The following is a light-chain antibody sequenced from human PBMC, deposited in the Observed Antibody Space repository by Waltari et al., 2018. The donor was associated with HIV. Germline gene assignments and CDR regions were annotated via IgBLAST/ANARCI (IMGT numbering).Light chain of an antibody. CDR1: SGHSSYI. CDR2: VERSGSY. J-gene: IGLJ3*02. V-gene: IGLV4-60*03. Sequence: QPVLTQSSSASASMGSSVKPTSTLSSGHSSYIIAWPQQQPGKAPRYLMKVERSGSYDKGGGLPDRFSGSSSGADRYLTISNLQSEDEADYYCETWDSNTWVFGGGTKLTVL. CDR3: ETWDSNTWV.